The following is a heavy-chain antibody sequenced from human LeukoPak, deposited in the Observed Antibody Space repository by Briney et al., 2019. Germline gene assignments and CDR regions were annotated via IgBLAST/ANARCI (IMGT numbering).Heavy chain of an antibody. D-gene: IGHD6-6*01. V-gene: IGHV5-51*01. CDR2: IYPGDSDT. J-gene: IGHJ6*03. CDR3: ARHPGGYSSSPGYYYMDV. Sequence: GESLKISCKGSGYSFTSYWIGWVRQMPGKGLEWMGIIYPGDSDTRYSPSFQGQVTISADKSISTAYLQWSSLKASDTAMYYCARHPGGYSSSPGYYYMDVWGKGNTVTVSS. CDR1: GYSFTSYW.